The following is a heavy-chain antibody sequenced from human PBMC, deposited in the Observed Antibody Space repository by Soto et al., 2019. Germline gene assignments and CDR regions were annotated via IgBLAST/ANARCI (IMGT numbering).Heavy chain of an antibody. Sequence: LKISCKGSGCSFTSYWIGWVRQMPGKGLEWMGIIYPGDSDTRYSPSFQGQVTISADKSISTAYLQWSSLKASDTAMHYCARHVRQEMGADFDYWGQGTLVTVSS. CDR2: IYPGDSDT. CDR3: ARHVRQEMGADFDY. CDR1: GCSFTSYW. J-gene: IGHJ4*02. V-gene: IGHV5-51*01. D-gene: IGHD1-26*01.